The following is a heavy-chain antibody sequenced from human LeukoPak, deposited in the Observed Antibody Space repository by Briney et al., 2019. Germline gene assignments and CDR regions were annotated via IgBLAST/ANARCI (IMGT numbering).Heavy chain of an antibody. V-gene: IGHV4-59*08. CDR2: IYYSGST. CDR1: GGSISSYY. D-gene: IGHD1-26*01. Sequence: SETLSLACTGSGGSISSYYWSWIRQPPGKGLEWIGYIYYSGSTNYNPSLKSRITISVDTSKNQFSLKLNSLTAADTAVYYCARGIRAYSGSYQWGLCYFDYWGQGTLVTVSS. J-gene: IGHJ4*02. CDR3: ARGIRAYSGSYQWGLCYFDY.